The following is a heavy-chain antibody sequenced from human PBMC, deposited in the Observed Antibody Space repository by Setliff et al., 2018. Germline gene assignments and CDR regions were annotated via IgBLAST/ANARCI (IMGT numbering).Heavy chain of an antibody. Sequence: SETLSLTCSVSGYSIITGYYWAWIRRLPGRGLEWIGSLHRVGTFFYNPSLVSRATLSLDTSRNQFSLKLDSVTAADTAVYYCARGIGGFCSSNSCSNESWPWGQGTLVTVSS. CDR2: LHRVGTF. CDR3: ARGIGGFCSSNSCSNESWP. D-gene: IGHD2-2*01. J-gene: IGHJ4*02. V-gene: IGHV4-38-2*02. CDR1: GYSIITGYY.